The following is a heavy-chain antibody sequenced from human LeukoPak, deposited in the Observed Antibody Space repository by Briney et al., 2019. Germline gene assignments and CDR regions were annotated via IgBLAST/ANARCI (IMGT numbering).Heavy chain of an antibody. CDR1: GFTFSSYA. V-gene: IGHV3-23*01. D-gene: IGHD1-26*01. J-gene: IGHJ4*02. CDR2: ISGSGGST. Sequence: PGGSLRLSCAASGFTFSSYAMSWVRQAPGKGLEWVSAISGSGGSTYYADSVKGRFTISRDNSKNTLYLQMNSLSAEDTAVYYCVKELGSGSYIFDYWGQGTLVTVSS. CDR3: VKELGSGSYIFDY.